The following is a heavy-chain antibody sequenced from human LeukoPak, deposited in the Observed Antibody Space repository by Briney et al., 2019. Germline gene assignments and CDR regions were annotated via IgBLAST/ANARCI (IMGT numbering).Heavy chain of an antibody. J-gene: IGHJ5*02. Sequence: RGSLRLSCAASGFTVSDYYMSWIRQAPGKGLEWISHISSTGSYANYADSVKGRFTISRDNAKNSLYLQMNSLRAEDTAVYYCARGGDIGTNWFDPWGQGTLVTVSS. CDR2: ISSTGSYA. CDR1: GFTVSDYY. V-gene: IGHV3-11*06. CDR3: ARGGDIGTNWFDP. D-gene: IGHD5-12*01.